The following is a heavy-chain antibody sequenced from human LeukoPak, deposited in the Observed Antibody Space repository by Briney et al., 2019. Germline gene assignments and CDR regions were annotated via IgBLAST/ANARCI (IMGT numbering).Heavy chain of an antibody. J-gene: IGHJ4*02. Sequence: PGGSLRLSCAASGSTFSRYWMHWVRQAPGKGLVWVSRVKSDGSDTIYADSVKGRFTISRDNAKNTLYPQMDSLRAEDTAVHYCTTGIGNYYYYWGQGTLVTVAS. CDR1: GSTFSRYW. CDR3: TTGIGNYYYY. V-gene: IGHV3-74*01. D-gene: IGHD3-10*01. CDR2: VKSDGSDT.